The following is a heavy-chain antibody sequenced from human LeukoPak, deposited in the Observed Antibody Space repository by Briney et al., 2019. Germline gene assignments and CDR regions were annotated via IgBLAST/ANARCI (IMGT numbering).Heavy chain of an antibody. V-gene: IGHV3-15*01. CDR2: LKGRTSSETT. J-gene: IGHJ4*02. CDR1: GFSFSSYW. CDR3: TWMATVTTVDF. Sequence: AGGSLRLSCAASGFSFSSYWMSWVRQAPGKGLEWVGRLKGRTSSETTDFAAPVKGRFTISRDDSKNTLYLQMNSLKAEDTAVYYCTWMATVTTVDFWGQGTLNTVSS. D-gene: IGHD4-17*01.